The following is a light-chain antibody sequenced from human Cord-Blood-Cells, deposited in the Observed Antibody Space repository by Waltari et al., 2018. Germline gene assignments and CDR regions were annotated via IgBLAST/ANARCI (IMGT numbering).Light chain of an antibody. CDR1: ALPKQY. Sequence: SYELTQPPSVSVSPGQTARITCSGDALPKQYAYWYQQKPGQAPVRGIYKESERTSGSPDRFSGYSSGTTVTLTISGVQAEDEADYYCQSADSSGTYWVFGGGTKLTVL. CDR3: QSADSSGTYWV. CDR2: KES. J-gene: IGLJ3*02. V-gene: IGLV3-25*03.